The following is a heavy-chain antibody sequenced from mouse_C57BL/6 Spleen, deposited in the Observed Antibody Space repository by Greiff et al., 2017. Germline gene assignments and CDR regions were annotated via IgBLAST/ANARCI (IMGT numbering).Heavy chain of an antibody. CDR1: GYAFSSSW. CDR2: IYPGDGAT. V-gene: IGHV1-82*01. CDR3: ARDDLWLAY. Sequence: QVQLKESGPELVKPGASVKISCSASGYAFSSSWMNWVKQRPGKGLEWIGRIYPGDGATNYNGQFTGMATLNADKSSSTAYMQLSNLTSEDSAVYFCARDDLWLAYWGQGTLVTVSA. J-gene: IGHJ3*01.